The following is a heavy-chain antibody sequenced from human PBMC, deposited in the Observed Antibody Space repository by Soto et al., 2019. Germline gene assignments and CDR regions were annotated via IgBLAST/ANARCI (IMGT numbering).Heavy chain of an antibody. CDR3: ATLYMVRGVRTFDY. V-gene: IGHV4-31*03. J-gene: IGHJ4*02. CDR1: GGSISSGGYY. Sequence: QVQLQESGPGLVKPSQTLSLTCTVSGGSISSGGYYWSWIRQHPAKGLEWIGYIYYTGSTYYNPSLKSRVTISVDTSKNQFSLKLSSVTAADTAVYYCATLYMVRGVRTFDYWGQGTLVTVSS. CDR2: IYYTGST. D-gene: IGHD3-10*01.